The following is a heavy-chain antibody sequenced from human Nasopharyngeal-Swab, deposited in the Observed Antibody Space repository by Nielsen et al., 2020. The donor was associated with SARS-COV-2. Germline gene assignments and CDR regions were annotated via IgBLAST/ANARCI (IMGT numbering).Heavy chain of an antibody. V-gene: IGHV1-8*02. J-gene: IGHJ1*01. CDR3: ARGPQDVVVTADYFQH. CDR1: GYTFTSYA. D-gene: IGHD2-21*02. CDR2: MNPNSGNT. Sequence: ASVKVSCKASGYTFTSYAMNWVRQATGQGLEWMGWMNPNSGNTGYAQKFQGRVTMTRNTSISTAYMELSSLRSEDTAVYYCARGPQDVVVTADYFQHWGQGTLVTVSS.